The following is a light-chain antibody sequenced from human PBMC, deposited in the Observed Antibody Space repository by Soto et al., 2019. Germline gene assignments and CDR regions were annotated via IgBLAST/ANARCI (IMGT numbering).Light chain of an antibody. J-gene: IGKJ2*01. Sequence: EIVLRQSRGTLSLSPGDRATLSCRASEFISSSDLVWYQQKPGQARRLLIYAPSRRATGIPDRFSGSGSATEYTLTISTLEPEDFAVYYCQQQGTFGQGTKLENK. CDR3: QQQGT. CDR2: APS. V-gene: IGKV3-20*01. CDR1: EFISSSD.